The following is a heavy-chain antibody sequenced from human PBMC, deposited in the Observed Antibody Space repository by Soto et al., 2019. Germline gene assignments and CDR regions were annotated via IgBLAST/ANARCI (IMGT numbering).Heavy chain of an antibody. CDR2: IYPGDSDT. CDR1: GYSFTSYW. D-gene: IGHD6-19*01. J-gene: IGHJ4*02. CDR3: ARLFDTSGWYDY. V-gene: IGHV5-51*01. Sequence: PXESLKICCKGSGYSFTSYWIGWVRQMPGKGLERMGIIYPGDSDTRYSPSFQGQVTISADKSITTTYLQWSSLKASDTAIYYCARLFDTSGWYDYWGQGTLVTVSS.